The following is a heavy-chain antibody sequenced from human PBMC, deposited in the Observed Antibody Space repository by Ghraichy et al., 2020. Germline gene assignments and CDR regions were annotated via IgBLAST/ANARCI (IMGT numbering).Heavy chain of an antibody. V-gene: IGHV3-7*01. CDR3: ARGSAMDY. CDR1: GFTFSRYS. D-gene: IGHD2-2*01. CDR2: IEQDGSER. Sequence: SCAASGFTFSRYSVTWVRQAPGEGLEWVTNIEQDGSERYYVGSVKGRFNISRDNAKNSLYLQMSSLRAEDTAVYYCARGSAMDYWGQGTLVTVSS. J-gene: IGHJ4*02.